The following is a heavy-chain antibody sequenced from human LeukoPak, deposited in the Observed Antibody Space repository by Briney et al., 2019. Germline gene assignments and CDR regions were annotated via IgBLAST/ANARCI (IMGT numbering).Heavy chain of an antibody. D-gene: IGHD3-9*01. Sequence: NTSETLSLTCTVSGGSVSSGSYYWSWIRQPPGKGLEWIGYIYYSGSTNYNPSLKSRVTISVDTSKNQFSLKLSSVTAADTAVYYCARSHYDILTGYIYYYYYYGMDVWGQGTTVTVSS. J-gene: IGHJ6*02. CDR1: GGSVSSGSYY. V-gene: IGHV4-61*01. CDR3: ARSHYDILTGYIYYYYYYGMDV. CDR2: IYYSGST.